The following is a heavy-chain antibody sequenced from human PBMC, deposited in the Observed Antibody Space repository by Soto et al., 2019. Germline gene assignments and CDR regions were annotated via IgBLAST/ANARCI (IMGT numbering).Heavy chain of an antibody. D-gene: IGHD7-27*01. V-gene: IGHV3-48*02. CDR3: ARVIVSNWGDYFYGMDV. CDR1: GITFSSYG. J-gene: IGHJ6*02. Sequence: GGSLRLSCAASGITFSSYGMNWVRQAPGKGLEWVSYISGSSSTIYYADSVKGRFTVSRDNAKNSLYLLMNSLRDEDTAVYYCARVIVSNWGDYFYGMDVWGQGTTVTVSS. CDR2: ISGSSSTI.